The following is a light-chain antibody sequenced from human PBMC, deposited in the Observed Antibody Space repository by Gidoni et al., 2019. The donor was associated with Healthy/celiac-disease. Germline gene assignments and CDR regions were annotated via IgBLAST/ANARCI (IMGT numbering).Light chain of an antibody. CDR2: EVS. V-gene: IGLV2-18*01. CDR3: SLYTSTITYVV. Sequence: QSALTQPPSVSGSPGQSVTISCTGTSSDVGSYNHVSWYQQPPGTAPKLMIYEVSNRPSGVPDRFSGSKSGNTASLTISGRQAEDEADYYCSLYTSTITYVVFGGGTKLTVL. CDR1: SSDVGSYNH. J-gene: IGLJ2*01.